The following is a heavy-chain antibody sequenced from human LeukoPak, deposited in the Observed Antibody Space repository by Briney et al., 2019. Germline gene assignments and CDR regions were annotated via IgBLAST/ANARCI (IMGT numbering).Heavy chain of an antibody. CDR1: GFSLSNARMG. CDR3: ARGDYDYVWGSYRLYYFDY. Sequence: SGPVLVKPTETLTLTCTVSGFSLSNARMGVSWIRQPPGKALEWLSHIFSHDEKSYSKTLKRRLTISKDTSKSQVVLTMTNMDPVDTATYYCARGDYDYVWGSYRLYYFDYWGQGTLVTVSS. D-gene: IGHD3-16*02. CDR2: IFSHDEK. V-gene: IGHV2-26*01. J-gene: IGHJ4*02.